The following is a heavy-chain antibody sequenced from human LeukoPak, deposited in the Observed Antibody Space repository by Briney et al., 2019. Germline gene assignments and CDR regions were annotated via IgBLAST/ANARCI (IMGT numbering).Heavy chain of an antibody. CDR2: IGTAGDT. V-gene: IGHV3-13*01. Sequence: QPGGSLRLSCAASGFTFSSYDMHWVRQATGKGLEWVSAIGTAGDTYYPGSVKGRFTISRENAKNSLYLQMNSLRAGDTAVYYCARVGYSYGSFSWYFDLWGRGTLVTVSS. CDR1: GFTFSSYD. D-gene: IGHD5-18*01. J-gene: IGHJ2*01. CDR3: ARVGYSYGSFSWYFDL.